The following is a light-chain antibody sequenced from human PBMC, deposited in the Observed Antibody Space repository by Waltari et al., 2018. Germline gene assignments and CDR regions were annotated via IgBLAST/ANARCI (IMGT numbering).Light chain of an antibody. CDR3: QHYVRLPAT. CDR1: QSFGTS. J-gene: IGKJ1*01. Sequence: ELVLTPSPRTLSLSPGERATLSCRASQSFGTSLAWYQQKPGQAPRLLIYGASMLAAGIPDRFSGSGSGTDFSLTISRLEPEDCAVYYCQHYVRLPATFGQGTRVEIK. V-gene: IGKV3-20*01. CDR2: GAS.